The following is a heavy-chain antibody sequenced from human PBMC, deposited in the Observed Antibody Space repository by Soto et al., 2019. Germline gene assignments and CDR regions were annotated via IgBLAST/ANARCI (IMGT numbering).Heavy chain of an antibody. CDR2: IIPILGIA. Sequence: QVQLVQSGAEVKKPGSSVKVSCKASGGTFSSYTISWVRQAHGQGLEWMGRIIPILGIANYAQKFQGRVTINADKSTSTAYMELSSLRSEDTAVYYCARMGGGYCSWGSCFENWGQGTLVTVSS. CDR3: ARMGGGYCSWGSCFEN. J-gene: IGHJ4*02. CDR1: GGTFSSYT. D-gene: IGHD2-15*01. V-gene: IGHV1-69*02.